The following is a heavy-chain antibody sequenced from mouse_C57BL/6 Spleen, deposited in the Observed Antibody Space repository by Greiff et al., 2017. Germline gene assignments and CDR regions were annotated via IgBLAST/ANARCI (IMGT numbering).Heavy chain of an antibody. V-gene: IGHV5-9-1*02. CDR3: TRDVYGNDAENWYFDV. Sequence: EVMLLESGAGLVKPGGSLKLSCAASGFTFSSSAMSWVRQTPEKRLEWVAYISRGGDYIYYAVTVKGRSTLSRDKARNTLYLQMSSLKSEDTAVYYCTRDVYGNDAENWYFDVWGTGTTVTVSS. J-gene: IGHJ1*03. CDR1: GFTFSSSA. D-gene: IGHD2-2*01. CDR2: ISRGGDYI.